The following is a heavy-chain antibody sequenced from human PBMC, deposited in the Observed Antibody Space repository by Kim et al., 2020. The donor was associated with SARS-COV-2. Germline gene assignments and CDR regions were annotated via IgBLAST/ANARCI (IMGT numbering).Heavy chain of an antibody. V-gene: IGHV3-33*01. CDR3: ARSLTNWDTSCYV. D-gene: IGHD2-2*01. J-gene: IGHJ4*02. Sequence: GGSLRLSCAASGFTFSSYGMHWVRQAPGKGLEWVAVIWYDGSNKYYADSVKGRFTISRDNSKNTLYLQMNSLRAEDTAVYYCARSLTNWDTSCYVWGQGTLVTVSS. CDR1: GFTFSSYG. CDR2: IWYDGSNK.